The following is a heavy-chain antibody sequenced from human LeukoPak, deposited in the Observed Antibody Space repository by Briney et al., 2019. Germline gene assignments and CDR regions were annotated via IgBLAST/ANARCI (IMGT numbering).Heavy chain of an antibody. Sequence: GESLKISCKGSGYSFTSYWIGWVRQMPGKGLEYMGIIHPGDSDTRYSPSFQGQVTISVDRSSSTAYIQWSHLKASDTAMYYCATHPGGLQSGFDNWGQGTLVTVSS. D-gene: IGHD5-24*01. V-gene: IGHV5-51*01. J-gene: IGHJ4*02. CDR2: IHPGDSDT. CDR1: GYSFTSYW. CDR3: ATHPGGLQSGFDN.